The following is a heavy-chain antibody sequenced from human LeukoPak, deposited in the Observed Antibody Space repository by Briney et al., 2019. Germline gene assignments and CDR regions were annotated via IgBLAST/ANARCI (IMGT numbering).Heavy chain of an antibody. V-gene: IGHV4-34*01. CDR3: ARRGFGEEDPIDY. D-gene: IGHD3-3*01. Sequence: SETLSLTCAVYGGSFSGYYWSWIRQPPGKGLEWIGEINHSGSTNYNPSLKSRVTISVDTSKNQFSLKLSSVTAADTAVYYCARRGFGEEDPIDYWGQGTLVTVSS. CDR1: GGSFSGYY. J-gene: IGHJ4*02. CDR2: INHSGST.